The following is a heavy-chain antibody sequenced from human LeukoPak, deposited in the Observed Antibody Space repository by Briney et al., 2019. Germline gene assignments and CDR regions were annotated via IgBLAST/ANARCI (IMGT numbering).Heavy chain of an antibody. CDR3: ASSGSYRFDY. J-gene: IGHJ4*02. D-gene: IGHD1-26*01. CDR1: GFTFTSYS. V-gene: IGHV3-23*01. Sequence: GGSLRLSCAASGFTFTSYSMNWVRQAPGKGLEWVSTISGGGGSTYYADSVKGRFTISRDNSKNSLYLQMNSLRAEDTAVYYCASSGSYRFDYWGQGTLVTVSS. CDR2: ISGGGGST.